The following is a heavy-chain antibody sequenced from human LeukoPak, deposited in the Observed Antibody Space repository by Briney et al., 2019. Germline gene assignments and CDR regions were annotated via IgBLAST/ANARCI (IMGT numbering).Heavy chain of an antibody. D-gene: IGHD2-21*02. Sequence: GGSLRLSCAASGFTFSTYAVSWVRQAPGEGLEWVSGISGSGGTYYADSVKGRFTISRDNSKNTLYLQMNSLRVEDTAVYYCAKGMGMVTTGGVDYWGQGAPVTVSS. J-gene: IGHJ4*02. CDR3: AKGMGMVTTGGVDY. CDR1: GFTFSTYA. CDR2: ISGSGGT. V-gene: IGHV3-23*01.